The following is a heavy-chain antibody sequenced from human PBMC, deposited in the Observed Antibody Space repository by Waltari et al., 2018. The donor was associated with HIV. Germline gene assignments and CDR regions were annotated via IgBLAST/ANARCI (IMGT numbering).Heavy chain of an antibody. CDR2: TYPDDTT. D-gene: IGHD3-10*01. V-gene: IGHV3-53*01. CDR3: ATGVRYYGP. CDR1: NFSVSDKH. J-gene: IGHJ5*02. Sequence: AESGGRLIQPGGSLGLSCTASNFSVSDKHVTWIRQTPGGSLEWVAVTYPDDTTHYADSVSGRFTISRAKSRTTVLLLMNGLFVDDTATYFCATGVRYYGPWGQGTRVTVSS.